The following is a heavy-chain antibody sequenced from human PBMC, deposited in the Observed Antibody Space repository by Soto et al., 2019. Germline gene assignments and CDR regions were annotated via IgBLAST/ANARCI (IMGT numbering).Heavy chain of an antibody. CDR1: GFTFSSYA. Sequence: EVQLLESGGGLVQRGGSLRLSCAASGFTFSSYAMSWVRQAPGKGLEWVSAISGSGGSTYYADSVKGRFTISRDNSKNTLYLQMNILRAEDTAVYYCARRSSGWYFDYWGQGTLVTVSS. CDR2: ISGSGGST. D-gene: IGHD6-19*01. V-gene: IGHV3-23*01. J-gene: IGHJ4*02. CDR3: ARRSSGWYFDY.